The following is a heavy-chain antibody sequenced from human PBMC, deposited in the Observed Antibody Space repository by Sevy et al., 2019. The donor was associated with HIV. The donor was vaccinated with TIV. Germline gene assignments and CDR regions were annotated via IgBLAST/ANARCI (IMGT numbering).Heavy chain of an antibody. CDR2: ISAYNGNT. D-gene: IGHD3-22*01. Sequence: ASVKVSCKASGYTFTSYGISWVRQAPGQGLEWMGWISAYNGNTNYAQKLQGRVTMTTDTSTSTAYMELRSLRSDDTAVYYGARGGAYYYDSSGSDDAFDIWGQGTMVTVSS. V-gene: IGHV1-18*04. J-gene: IGHJ3*02. CDR3: ARGGAYYYDSSGSDDAFDI. CDR1: GYTFTSYG.